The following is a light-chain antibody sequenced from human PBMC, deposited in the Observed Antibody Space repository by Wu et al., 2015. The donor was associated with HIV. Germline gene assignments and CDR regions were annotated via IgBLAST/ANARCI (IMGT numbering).Light chain of an antibody. CDR2: TAS. CDR1: QSINTY. CDR3: QQSSSPPRT. V-gene: IGKV1-39*01. J-gene: IGKJ1*01. Sequence: DIQMTQSPSSLSASVGDRVTITCRASQSINTYLNWYQRKSGKAPKLLIYTASNLQGGVPSRFSGSGSGTDFTLTVTSLQPEDVATYYCQQSSSPPRTFGQGTKVEI.